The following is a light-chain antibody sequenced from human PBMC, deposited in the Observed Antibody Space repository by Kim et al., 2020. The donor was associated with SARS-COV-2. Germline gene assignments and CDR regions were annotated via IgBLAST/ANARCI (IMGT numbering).Light chain of an antibody. Sequence: GQSITISCTGTSSDIGAYNDASWYQQRPGKAPKLMIYDVSSRPSGVSNRFSGSKSGNTASLTISGLHTEDEAEYYCSSHASNRDVLFGGGTQLTVL. CDR1: SSDIGAYND. J-gene: IGLJ2*01. CDR2: DVS. CDR3: SSHASNRDVL. V-gene: IGLV2-14*03.